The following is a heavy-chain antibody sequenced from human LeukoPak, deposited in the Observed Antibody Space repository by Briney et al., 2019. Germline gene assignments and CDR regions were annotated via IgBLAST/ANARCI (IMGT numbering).Heavy chain of an antibody. CDR3: VRATTDKNVGSFDY. D-gene: IGHD1-1*01. Sequence: GGSLRLSCAASGFTFSIYWMSWVRQAPGKGLEWVPNIKQDGSANIYVNSVKGRFTLSRDKAQNSLYLQMNRLRAEDTAVYYCVRATTDKNVGSFDYWGQGTLVTVSS. V-gene: IGHV3-7*04. J-gene: IGHJ4*02. CDR1: GFTFSIYW. CDR2: IKQDGSAN.